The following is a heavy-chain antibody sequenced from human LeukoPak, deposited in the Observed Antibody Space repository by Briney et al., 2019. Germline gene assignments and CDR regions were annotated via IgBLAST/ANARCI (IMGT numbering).Heavy chain of an antibody. CDR1: GFTFSSYA. J-gene: IGHJ5*02. CDR3: ARGLGHWFDP. Sequence: GGSLRLSCAASGFTFSSYAMLWVRQAPGKGLEWVAVISYDGSNKYYADSVKGRFTISRDNSKNTLYLQMNSLRAEDTAVYYCARGLGHWFDPWGQGTLVTVSS. V-gene: IGHV3-30-3*01. CDR2: ISYDGSNK. D-gene: IGHD3-16*01.